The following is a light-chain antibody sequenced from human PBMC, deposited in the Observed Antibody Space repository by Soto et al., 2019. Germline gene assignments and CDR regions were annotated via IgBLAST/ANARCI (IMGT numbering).Light chain of an antibody. V-gene: IGKV3-15*01. CDR2: GAS. CDR1: QSVSSN. CDR3: QQYNNWPPWT. Sequence: EIVMTQSPATLSVSPGERATLSCRASQSVSSNLAWYQQKPGQAPRLLIYGASTRATGIPARFSGSGSGTEFTLTISSVQSADFAVYYCQQYNNWPPWTFGQGTKVEIK. J-gene: IGKJ1*01.